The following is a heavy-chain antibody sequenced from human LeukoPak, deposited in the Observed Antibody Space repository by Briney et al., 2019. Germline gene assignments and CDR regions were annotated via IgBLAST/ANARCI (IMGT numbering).Heavy chain of an antibody. CDR1: GYRFTNYW. CDR3: ARHLNSYYGMDV. Sequence: GESLKISCQGSGYRFTNYWIGWVRQMPGKGLEWMGIIYPGDSDTRYSPSFQGQVTIPADKSINTAYLQWSSLKASDTAMYYCARHLNSYYGMDVWGQGTTVTVSS. CDR2: IYPGDSDT. V-gene: IGHV5-51*01. J-gene: IGHJ6*02.